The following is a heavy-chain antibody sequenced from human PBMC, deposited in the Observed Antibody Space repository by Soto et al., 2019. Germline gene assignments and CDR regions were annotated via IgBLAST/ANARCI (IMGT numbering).Heavy chain of an antibody. J-gene: IGHJ4*02. Sequence: GSLSLSCAASGFTFGSHAMSWVRHAPGKGLGSGAAISGSGGSTYYVDSVKGRFTIPRDNSKHKLYLQMTSLRAEHAAVCYCLKPMSSVACHVDYWGQGTLVTVSS. CDR2: ISGSGGST. CDR1: GFTFGSHA. V-gene: IGHV3-23*01. D-gene: IGHD3-10*01. CDR3: LKPMSSVACHVDY.